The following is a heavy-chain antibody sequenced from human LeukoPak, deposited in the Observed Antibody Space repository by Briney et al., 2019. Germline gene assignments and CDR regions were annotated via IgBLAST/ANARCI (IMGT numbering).Heavy chain of an antibody. J-gene: IGHJ3*02. CDR2: INWNGGST. V-gene: IGHV3-20*04. Sequence: GGSLRLSCIVSGFTLSSYEMSWIRQAPGKGLEWVSGINWNGGSTDYADSVKGRFTISRDNAKNSLYLQMISLRAEDTALYYCARDSVATTAFDIWGQGTMVAVSS. CDR3: ARDSVATTAFDI. D-gene: IGHD5-12*01. CDR1: GFTLSSYE.